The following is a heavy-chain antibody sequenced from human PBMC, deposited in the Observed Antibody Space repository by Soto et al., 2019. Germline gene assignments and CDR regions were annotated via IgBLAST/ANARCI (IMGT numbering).Heavy chain of an antibody. J-gene: IGHJ6*03. V-gene: IGHV4-39*01. CDR1: GGSISSSSYY. CDR2: IYYSGST. Sequence: SETLSLTCTVSGGSISSSSYYWGWIRQPPGKGLEWIGSIYYSGSTYYNPSLKSRVTISVDTSKNQFSLKLSSVTAADTAVYYCARHPGSGSYRYHYYYYMDVWGKGTTVTVSS. D-gene: IGHD3-16*02. CDR3: ARHPGSGSYRYHYYYYMDV.